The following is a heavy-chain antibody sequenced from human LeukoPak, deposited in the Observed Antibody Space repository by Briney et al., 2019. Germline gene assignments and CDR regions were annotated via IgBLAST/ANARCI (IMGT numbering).Heavy chain of an antibody. D-gene: IGHD3-10*01. CDR1: GFTFSSSA. J-gene: IGHJ4*02. CDR3: AKGYYGSGSYGWFDY. Sequence: GGSLRLSCAASGFTFSSSAMSWVRQATGKGLEWVSTISGSGDRTYYAASVKGRFTISRDNSKNTLFLHLNSLRAEDTAVYSCAKGYYGSGSYGWFDYWGQGTLVTVSS. V-gene: IGHV3-23*01. CDR2: ISGSGDRT.